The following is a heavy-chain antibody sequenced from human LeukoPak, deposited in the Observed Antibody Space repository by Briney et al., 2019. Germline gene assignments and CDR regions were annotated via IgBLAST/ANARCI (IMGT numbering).Heavy chain of an antibody. V-gene: IGHV3-66*01. D-gene: IGHD1-26*01. Sequence: GGSLRLSRAASGFTVSSNYMSWVRQAPGKRLEWVSVIYSGGSTYYADSVKGRFTISRDNSKNTLYLQMNSLRAEDTAVYYCAGSASGSLRGAFDYWGQGTLVTVSS. CDR1: GFTVSSNY. CDR3: AGSASGSLRGAFDY. J-gene: IGHJ4*02. CDR2: IYSGGST.